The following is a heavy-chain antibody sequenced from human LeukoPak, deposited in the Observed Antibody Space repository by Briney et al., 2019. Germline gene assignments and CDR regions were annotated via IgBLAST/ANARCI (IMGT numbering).Heavy chain of an antibody. V-gene: IGHV4-34*01. Sequence: SETLSLTCAVYGGSFSGYYWSWIRQPPGKGLEWIGEINHSGSTNYNPSLKSRVTISVDTSKNQFSLKLSSVTAADTAVYYCARGWQDYSSTSCYRDMGVDYWGQGTLVTVSS. CDR3: ARGWQDYSSTSCYRDMGVDY. CDR1: GGSFSGYY. CDR2: INHSGST. J-gene: IGHJ4*02. D-gene: IGHD2-2*02.